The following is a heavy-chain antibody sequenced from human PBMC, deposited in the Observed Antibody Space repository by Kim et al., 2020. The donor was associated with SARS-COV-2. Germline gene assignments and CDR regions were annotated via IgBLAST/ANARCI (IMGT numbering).Heavy chain of an antibody. D-gene: IGHD3-10*01. CDR3: ARPSSRFGDYAL. V-gene: IGHV4-39*01. CDR2: VYYTGDT. Sequence: SETLSLTCTVSGGSISTAFYWGWIRQPPGKGLEWIGSVYYTGDTYYSPSLKGRVTIYVDTSKNQFSLVVNSVTAADTAMYYCARPSSRFGDYALWGQGTLVTVFS. J-gene: IGHJ4*02. CDR1: GGSISTAFY.